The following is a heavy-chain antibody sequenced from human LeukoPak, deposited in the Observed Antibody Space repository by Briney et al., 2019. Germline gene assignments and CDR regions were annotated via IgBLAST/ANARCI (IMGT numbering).Heavy chain of an antibody. J-gene: IGHJ1*01. Sequence: ASVKVSCKASGYTFTNYGISWVRQAPGQGLEWMGWISAYSGNTNYAQKFQGRVTMTTDTSTTTAFMELRSLRFDDTAVYYCARDLPYTSDWHGYFIYWGQGTLVIVSS. D-gene: IGHD6-19*01. CDR1: GYTFTNYG. CDR2: ISAYSGNT. CDR3: ARDLPYTSDWHGYFIY. V-gene: IGHV1-18*01.